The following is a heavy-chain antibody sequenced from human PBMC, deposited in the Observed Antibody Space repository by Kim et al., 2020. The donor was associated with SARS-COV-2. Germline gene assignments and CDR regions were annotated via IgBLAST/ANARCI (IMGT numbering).Heavy chain of an antibody. J-gene: IGHJ5*02. CDR3: ARGRRGEITIFGVVIGRHWFAP. Sequence: SETLSLTCAVYGGSFSGYYWSWIRQPPGKGLEWIGEINHSGSTNYNPSLKSRVTISVDTSKNQFSLKLSSVTAADTAVYYCARGRRGEITIFGVVIGRHWFAPWGQGTLVTVSS. CDR1: GGSFSGYY. CDR2: INHSGST. V-gene: IGHV4-34*01. D-gene: IGHD3-3*01.